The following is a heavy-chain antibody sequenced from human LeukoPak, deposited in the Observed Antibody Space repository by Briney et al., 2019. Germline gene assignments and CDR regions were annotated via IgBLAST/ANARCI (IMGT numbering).Heavy chain of an antibody. V-gene: IGHV3-7*01. CDR1: GFPFSTLL. CDR3: ATGRAAHLFDY. CDR2: VKGDGSEK. D-gene: IGHD6-6*01. Sequence: PGGSLRLSCAASGFPFSTLLMIWVRQAPGKGLGWVANVKGDGSEKYYVDSVPGRFTISRHHAKHSLYPQVNSLRGQDPAVYYCATGRAAHLFDYWGQGTLVTVSS. J-gene: IGHJ4*02.